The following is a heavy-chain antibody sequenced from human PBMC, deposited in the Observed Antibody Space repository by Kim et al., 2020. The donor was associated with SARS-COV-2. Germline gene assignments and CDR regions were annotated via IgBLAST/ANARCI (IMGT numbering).Heavy chain of an antibody. J-gene: IGHJ6*01. D-gene: IGHD5-12*01. CDR2: ISYDGSNK. CDR3: ARGPQGSGYGSYYYGMDV. Sequence: GGSLRLSCAASGLTFSSYAMHWVRQAPGKGLEWVAVISYDGSNKYYADSVKGRFTISRDNSKNTLYLQMNSLRAEDTAVYYCARGPQGSGYGSYYYGMDV. CDR1: GLTFSSYA. V-gene: IGHV3-30*04.